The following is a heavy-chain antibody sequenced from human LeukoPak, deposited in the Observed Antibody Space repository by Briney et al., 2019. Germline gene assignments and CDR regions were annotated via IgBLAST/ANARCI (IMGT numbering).Heavy chain of an antibody. Sequence: PSETLSLTCTVSGGSMSRYYWSWIRQPPGKGLEWIGYMYYSGSTKYNPSLKSRVTISVDTSKNQFSLKLSSVTAADTAVYYCGRARYGDYIDFWGQGTLVTVSS. V-gene: IGHV4-59*12. CDR2: MYYSGST. D-gene: IGHD4-17*01. J-gene: IGHJ4*02. CDR1: GGSMSRYY. CDR3: GRARYGDYIDF.